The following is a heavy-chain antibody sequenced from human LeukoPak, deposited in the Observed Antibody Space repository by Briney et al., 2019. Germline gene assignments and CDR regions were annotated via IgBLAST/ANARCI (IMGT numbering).Heavy chain of an antibody. J-gene: IGHJ3*02. CDR2: INHSGST. V-gene: IGHV4-34*01. CDR1: GGSFSGYY. Sequence: SETLSLTCAVYGGSFSGYYWSWIRQPPGKGLEWIGEINHSGSTNYNPSLKSRVTISVDTSKNQFSLKLSSVTAADTAVYYCARGLRQRITMIVVVPSAFDIWGQGTMVTVSS. CDR3: ARGLRQRITMIVVVPSAFDI. D-gene: IGHD3-22*01.